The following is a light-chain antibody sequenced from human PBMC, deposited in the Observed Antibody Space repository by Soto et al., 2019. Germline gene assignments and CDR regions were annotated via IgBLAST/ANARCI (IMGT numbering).Light chain of an antibody. CDR1: QSVSRS. V-gene: IGKV3-11*01. CDR2: DAS. CDR3: QQRSNS. Sequence: EIVFTQSPGTLSLCPGERATLSCRASQSVSRSLTWYQQKPGQAPRLLIYDASTRATGIPPRFSGSGSGTDFTLTISSLEPEDFAVYYCQQRSNSFGGGTKVDIK. J-gene: IGKJ4*01.